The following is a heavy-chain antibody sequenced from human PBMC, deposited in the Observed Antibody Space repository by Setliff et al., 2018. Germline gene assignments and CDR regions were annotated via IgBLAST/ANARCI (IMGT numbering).Heavy chain of an antibody. V-gene: IGHV4-38-2*02. CDR2: IYHSGST. D-gene: IGHD3-22*01. Sequence: SETLSLTCAVSGYSISSGYYWGWIRQPPGKGLEWIGSIYHSGSTYYNPSLKSRVTISVDTYKNQFSLKLRSVTAADTAVYYCAREHRYYCDNLGTLDYWGQGTLVTVSS. CDR3: AREHRYYCDNLGTLDY. J-gene: IGHJ4*02. CDR1: GYSISSGYY.